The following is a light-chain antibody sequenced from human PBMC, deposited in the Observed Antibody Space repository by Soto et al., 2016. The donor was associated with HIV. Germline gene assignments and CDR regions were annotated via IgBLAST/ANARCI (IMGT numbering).Light chain of an antibody. V-gene: IGLV3-1*01. J-gene: IGLJ2*01. CDR2: QDN. Sequence: SFELTQPSSVSVSPGQTASITCSGDKLGDKHACWYRQKPGQSPVLVIFQDNKRPAGIPERFSGSNSGNTATLTISGTQAMDEADYYCQAWDSSTVVFGGGTKLTVL. CDR3: QAWDSSTVV. CDR1: KLGDKH.